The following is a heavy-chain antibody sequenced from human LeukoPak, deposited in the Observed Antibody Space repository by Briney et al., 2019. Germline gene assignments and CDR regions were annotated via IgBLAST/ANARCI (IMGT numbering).Heavy chain of an antibody. CDR3: AREVAMVRGAVFDY. Sequence: KTSETLSLTCAVYGGSFSGYYWSWIRQPPGKGLEWIGEINHSGSTNYNPSLKSRVTISVDTSKNQFSLKRSSVTAADTAVYYCAREVAMVRGAVFDYWGQGTLVTVSS. J-gene: IGHJ4*02. D-gene: IGHD3-10*01. CDR2: INHSGST. V-gene: IGHV4-34*01. CDR1: GGSFSGYY.